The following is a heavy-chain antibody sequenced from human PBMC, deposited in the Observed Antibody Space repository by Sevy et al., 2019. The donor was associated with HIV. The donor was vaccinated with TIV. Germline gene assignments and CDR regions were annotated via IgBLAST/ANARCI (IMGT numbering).Heavy chain of an antibody. J-gene: IGHJ3*02. D-gene: IGHD5-12*01. CDR3: AKAKGVEMATIRGAFDI. Sequence: GGSLRLSCAASGFTFDDYAMHWVRQAPGKGLEWVSGISWNSGSIGYADSVKGRFTISRDNAKNSLYLQMNSLRAEDTALYYRAKAKGVEMATIRGAFDIWGQGTMVTVSS. V-gene: IGHV3-9*01. CDR2: ISWNSGSI. CDR1: GFTFDDYA.